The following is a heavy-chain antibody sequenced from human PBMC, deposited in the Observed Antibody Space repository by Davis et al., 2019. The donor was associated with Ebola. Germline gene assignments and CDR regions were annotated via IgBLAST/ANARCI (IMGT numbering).Heavy chain of an antibody. CDR1: GYTLTELS. CDR2: INPSGGST. J-gene: IGHJ4*02. CDR3: ARGEDTDY. Sequence: ASVKVSCKVSGYTLTELSMHWVRQAPGKGLEWMGIINPSGGSTSYAQKFQGRVTMTRDTSTSTVYMELSSLRSEDTAVYYCARGEDTDYWGQGTLVTVSS. D-gene: IGHD5-18*01. V-gene: IGHV1-46*01.